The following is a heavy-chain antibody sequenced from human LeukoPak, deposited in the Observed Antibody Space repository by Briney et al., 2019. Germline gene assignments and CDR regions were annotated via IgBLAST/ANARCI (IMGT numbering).Heavy chain of an antibody. D-gene: IGHD3-10*01. CDR2: ISYDGSNK. CDR1: GFTFSSYA. J-gene: IGHJ2*01. Sequence: GGSLRLSCAASGFTFSSYAMHWVRQAPGKGLEWVAVISYDGSNKYYADSVKGRFTISRDNAKNSLYLQMNSLRAEDTAVYYCARDRDFGYFDLWGRGTLVTVSS. V-gene: IGHV3-30-3*01. CDR3: ARDRDFGYFDL.